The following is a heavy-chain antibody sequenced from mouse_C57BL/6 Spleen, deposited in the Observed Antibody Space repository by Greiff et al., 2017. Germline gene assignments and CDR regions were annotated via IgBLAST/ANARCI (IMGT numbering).Heavy chain of an antibody. CDR2: IHPNSGST. J-gene: IGHJ4*01. CDR1: GYTFTSYW. D-gene: IGHD1-2*01. Sequence: QVQLQQPGAELVKPGASVTLSCKASGYTFTSYWMHWVKQRPGQGLEWIGMIHPNSGSTNYNEKFKSKATLTVDKSSSPAYMQLSSLTSEDSAVYYCAGDGHYYAMDYWGQGTSVTVSS. V-gene: IGHV1-64*01. CDR3: AGDGHYYAMDY.